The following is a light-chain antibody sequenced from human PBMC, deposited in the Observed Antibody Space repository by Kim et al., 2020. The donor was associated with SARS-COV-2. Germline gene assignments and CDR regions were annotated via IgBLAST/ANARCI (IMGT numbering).Light chain of an antibody. CDR1: SGSIASNY. CDR2: EDN. J-gene: IGLJ3*02. CDR3: QSYDSNV. Sequence: NFMLTQPHSVSESPGKTVTISCTRSSGSIASNYVQWYQQRPGSAPTTVIYEDNQRPSGVPDRFSGSIDSSSNSASLTISGLKTEDEADYYCQSYDSNVFGGGTQLTVL. V-gene: IGLV6-57*04.